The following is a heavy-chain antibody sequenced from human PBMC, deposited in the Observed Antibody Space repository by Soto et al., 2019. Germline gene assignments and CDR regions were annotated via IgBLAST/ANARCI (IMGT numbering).Heavy chain of an antibody. Sequence: QVQLVQSGAEVKKPGASVKVSCKASGYTFTSYDINWVRQATGQGLESMGWMNPNSGNTGYAQKFQVRVAMTRNTSISTAYMELSSLRSEDTAVYYCARGNEYGGNFDYWGQGTLVTVSS. V-gene: IGHV1-8*01. D-gene: IGHD2-15*01. CDR1: GYTFTSYD. J-gene: IGHJ4*02. CDR3: ARGNEYGGNFDY. CDR2: MNPNSGNT.